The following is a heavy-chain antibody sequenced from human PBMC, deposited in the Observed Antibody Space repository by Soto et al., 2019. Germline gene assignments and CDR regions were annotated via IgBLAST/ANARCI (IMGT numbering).Heavy chain of an antibody. J-gene: IGHJ4*02. Sequence: GGSLRLSCAASGFTFSSYGMHWVRQAPGKGLEWVAVIWYDGSNKYYADSVKGRFTISRDNSKNTLYLQMNSLRAEDTAVYYCARDLYGGNSFFDYWGQGTLVTVSS. CDR3: ARDLYGGNSFFDY. CDR2: IWYDGSNK. V-gene: IGHV3-33*01. D-gene: IGHD4-17*01. CDR1: GFTFSSYG.